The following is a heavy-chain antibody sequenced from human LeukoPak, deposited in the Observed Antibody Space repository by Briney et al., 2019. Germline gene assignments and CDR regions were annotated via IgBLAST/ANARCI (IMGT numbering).Heavy chain of an antibody. V-gene: IGHV3-66*01. Sequence: GGSLRLSCAASGFTVSSNDMNWVRQAPGKGLEWVSIIHIGNSTYYADSVKGRFTISRDNSKNTVYLQMNSLRAEDTAVYYCAADWPLDYWGQGTLVSVSS. D-gene: IGHD3/OR15-3a*01. CDR1: GFTVSSND. J-gene: IGHJ4*02. CDR2: IHIGNST. CDR3: AADWPLDY.